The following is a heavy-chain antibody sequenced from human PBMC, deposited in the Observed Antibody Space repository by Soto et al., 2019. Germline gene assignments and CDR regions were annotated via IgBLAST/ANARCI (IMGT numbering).Heavy chain of an antibody. V-gene: IGHV4-39*01. CDR1: GGSISSSSYY. D-gene: IGHD5-12*01. CDR3: ARLGRVEMATITGDY. CDR2: IYYSGST. Sequence: SETLSLTCTVSGGSISSSSYYWGWIRQPPGKGLEWIGSIYYSGSTYYNPSLKSRVTISVDTSKNQFSLKLSSVTAADTAVYYCARLGRVEMATITGDYWGQGXLVTVYS. J-gene: IGHJ4*02.